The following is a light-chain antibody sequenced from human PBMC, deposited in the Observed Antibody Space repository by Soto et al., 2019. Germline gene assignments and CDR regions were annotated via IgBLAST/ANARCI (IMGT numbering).Light chain of an antibody. V-gene: IGLV2-8*01. J-gene: IGLJ3*02. CDR3: VLYMGGPIWV. CDR1: SSDVGGYNY. Sequence: QSALTQPPSASGSPGQSVTISCTGTSSDVGGYNYVSWYQQHPGKAPKLMIFEVSRRPSRVPDRFSGSKSGNTASLTVSGLQAEDEADYYCVLYMGGPIWVFGGGTKLTVL. CDR2: EVS.